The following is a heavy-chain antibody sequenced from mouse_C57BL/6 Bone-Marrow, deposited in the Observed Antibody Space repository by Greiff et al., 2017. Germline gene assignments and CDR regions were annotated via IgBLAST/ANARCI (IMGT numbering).Heavy chain of an antibody. CDR2: ISYDGSN. V-gene: IGHV3-6*01. Sequence: EVQRVASGPGLVKPSQSLSLTCSVTGYSITSGYYWNWIRQFPGNKLEWMGYISYDGSNNYNPSLKNRISITRDTSKNQFFLKLNSVTTEDTATYYCARHDGYYDWVWFAYWGQGTLVTVSA. J-gene: IGHJ3*01. CDR3: ARHDGYYDWVWFAY. CDR1: GYSITSGYY. D-gene: IGHD2-3*01.